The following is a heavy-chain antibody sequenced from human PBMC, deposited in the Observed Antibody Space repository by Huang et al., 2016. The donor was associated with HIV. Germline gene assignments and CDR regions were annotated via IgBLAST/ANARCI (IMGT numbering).Heavy chain of an antibody. V-gene: IGHV3-30*18. D-gene: IGHD6-19*01. J-gene: IGHJ4*02. CDR1: GFIFRSYG. CDR3: AKDQGSGWFGIDY. Sequence: QVHLVESGGGVVQPGGSLRLSCAASGFIFRSYGMHWVRQAPGKGPEWGAVITYDGGNEYYTDSVRGRFTISRDNSKNTMYLQMDSLRAEDTAVYYCAKDQGSGWFGIDYWGQGNLVTVSS. CDR2: ITYDGGNE.